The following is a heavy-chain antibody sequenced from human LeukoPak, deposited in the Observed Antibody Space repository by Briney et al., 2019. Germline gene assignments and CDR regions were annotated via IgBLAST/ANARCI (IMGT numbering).Heavy chain of an antibody. V-gene: IGHV4-34*01. CDR3: ASLYYDILTGPDAFDI. J-gene: IGHJ3*02. D-gene: IGHD3-9*01. CDR1: GGSFSGYY. Sequence: SETLSLTCAVYGGSFSGYYWSWIRQPPGKGLEWIGEISHSGSTNYNPSLKSRVTISVDTSKNQFSLKLSSVTAADTAVYYCASLYYDILTGPDAFDIWGQGTMVTVSS. CDR2: ISHSGST.